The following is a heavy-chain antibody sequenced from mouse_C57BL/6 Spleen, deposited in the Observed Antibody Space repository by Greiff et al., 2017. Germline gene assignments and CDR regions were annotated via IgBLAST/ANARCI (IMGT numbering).Heavy chain of an antibody. V-gene: IGHV1-80*01. Sequence: QVQLQQSGAELVKPGASVKISCKASGYAFSSYWMNWVKQRPGKGLEWIGQIYPGDGDTNYNGKFKGKATLTADKSSRTAYMQLSSLTSEDSAVYFCARGRTTVDAMDYWGQGTSGTVSS. CDR2: IYPGDGDT. CDR3: ARGRTTVDAMDY. CDR1: GYAFSSYW. D-gene: IGHD1-1*01. J-gene: IGHJ4*01.